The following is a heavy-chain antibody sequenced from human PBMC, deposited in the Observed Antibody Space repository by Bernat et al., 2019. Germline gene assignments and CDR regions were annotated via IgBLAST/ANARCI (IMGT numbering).Heavy chain of an antibody. CDR3: ARGPPQYCSGDGCYLGLDY. D-gene: IGHD2-15*01. CDR1: GFTFSSYW. Sequence: EVQLVESGGGLVQPGGSLRLSCAASGFTFSSYWMHWVRQAPGKGLVWVSRINSDGSGTRYADSVKGRFTISRDNAKNTLFLQMNSLRAEDTAVYYCARGPPQYCSGDGCYLGLDYWGQGTLVTVSS. V-gene: IGHV3-74*01. CDR2: INSDGSGT. J-gene: IGHJ4*02.